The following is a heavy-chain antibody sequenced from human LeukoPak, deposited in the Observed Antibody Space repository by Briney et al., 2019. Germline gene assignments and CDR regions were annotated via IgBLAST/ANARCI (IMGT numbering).Heavy chain of an antibody. CDR1: GFTVSNNY. CDR2: IYAGDST. CDR3: AELGITMIGGV. Sequence: GGSLRLSCAASGFTVSNNYMSWVRQAPGKGLEWVSVIYAGDSTYYADSVKGRFTISRDNSKNTLFLQMNSLRVEDTAVYYCAELGITMIGGVWGKGTTVTISS. J-gene: IGHJ6*04. D-gene: IGHD3-10*02. V-gene: IGHV3-53*01.